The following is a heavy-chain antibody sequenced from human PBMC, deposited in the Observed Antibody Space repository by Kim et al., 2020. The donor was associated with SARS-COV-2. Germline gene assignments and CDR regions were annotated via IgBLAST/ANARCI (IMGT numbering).Heavy chain of an antibody. CDR2: IRSKVNDYAT. J-gene: IGHJ4*02. Sequence: GGSLRLSCAASGFTFSDFAMHWVRQASGKGLEWVGRIRSKVNDYATAYAASVKGRFTISRDDSKNTVYLQMNSLKTEDTAVYYCTNNRGDCSGGSCRPGDYWGQGTLVTVSS. CDR3: TNNRGDCSGGSCRPGDY. V-gene: IGHV3-73*01. D-gene: IGHD2-15*01. CDR1: GFTFSDFA.